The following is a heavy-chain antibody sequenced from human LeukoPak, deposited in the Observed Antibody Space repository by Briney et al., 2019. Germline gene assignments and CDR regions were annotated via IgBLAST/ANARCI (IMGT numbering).Heavy chain of an antibody. CDR2: INTDGSTT. CDR3: ATPGIRDQYDFDL. J-gene: IGHJ4*02. CDR1: GSTFSRYW. Sequence: GGSLRLSCAASGSTFSRYWMHWVRQAPGKGLVWVSRINTDGSTTSYADSVKGRFTISRDNVKNTLYLEVNSLRDEDTAVYYCATPGIRDQYDFDLWGQGTLVTVSS. D-gene: IGHD6-13*01. V-gene: IGHV3-74*01.